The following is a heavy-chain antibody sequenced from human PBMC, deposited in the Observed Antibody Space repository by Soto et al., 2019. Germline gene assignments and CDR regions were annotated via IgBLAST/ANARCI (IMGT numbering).Heavy chain of an antibody. CDR1: GVTFSSYA. CDR3: ASPTRDGYGADY. D-gene: IGHD4-17*01. Sequence: SVKVSCKACGVTFSSYAISWVRQAPGQGLEWMGGIIPIFGTANYAQKFQGRGTITADESTSAAYMELSSLRSEDTAVYYCASPTRDGYGADYWGQGTLVTVSS. J-gene: IGHJ4*02. V-gene: IGHV1-69*13. CDR2: IIPIFGTA.